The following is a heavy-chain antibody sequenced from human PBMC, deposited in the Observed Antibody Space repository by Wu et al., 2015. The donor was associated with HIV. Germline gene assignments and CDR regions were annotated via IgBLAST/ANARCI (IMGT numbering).Heavy chain of an antibody. CDR2: INPNSGDT. CDR3: ARYQYFSDLGKSGGGLDY. V-gene: IGHV1-2*02. CDR1: GYTFTGHY. J-gene: IGHJ4*02. Sequence: QVQLVQSGAEVKKPGASLKVSCKASGYTFTGHYIHWVRQAPGQGLEWMGRINPNSGDTKYAQKFQGRVTMTRDTSISTAYMELTRLTSDDTAFYYCARYQYFSDLGKSGGGLDYWGQGTLVTVSS. D-gene: IGHD3-16*01.